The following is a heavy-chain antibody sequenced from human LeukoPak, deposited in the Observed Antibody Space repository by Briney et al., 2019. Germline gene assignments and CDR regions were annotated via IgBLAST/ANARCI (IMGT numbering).Heavy chain of an antibody. D-gene: IGHD1-1*01. V-gene: IGHV1-2*02. Sequence: PSVKVSCKTSGYIFTDYYMHWVRQAPGQGLEWMGWINPKSDGTKYAQNFQGRVTMTWDTSISTAYMEVSRLTSDDTAMFYCARDPPGTTAFDLWGQGTMVTVSS. J-gene: IGHJ3*01. CDR1: GYIFTDYY. CDR3: ARDPPGTTAFDL. CDR2: INPKSDGT.